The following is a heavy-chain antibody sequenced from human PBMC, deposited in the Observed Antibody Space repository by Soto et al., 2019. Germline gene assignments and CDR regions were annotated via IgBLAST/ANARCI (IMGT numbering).Heavy chain of an antibody. CDR1: GFTFSSYG. Sequence: QVQLVESGGGVVQPGRSLRLSCAASGFTFSSYGMHWVRQAPGKGLEWVAVISYDGSNKYYADSVKGRFTISRDNSKKTXYXXMNSLRAEDTAGYYCAKNHFPDCSGGSCYSGDFDYWGQGTLVTVSS. V-gene: IGHV3-30*18. D-gene: IGHD2-15*01. J-gene: IGHJ4*02. CDR2: ISYDGSNK. CDR3: AKNHFPDCSGGSCYSGDFDY.